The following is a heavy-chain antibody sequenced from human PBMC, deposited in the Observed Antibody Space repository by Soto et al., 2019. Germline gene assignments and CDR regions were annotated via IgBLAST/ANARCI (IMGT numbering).Heavy chain of an antibody. Sequence: GESLCLSCAVSGFSFSSYYMSWVCQAPGTGLGWVSYVSSSGSRISYANSVTGRFTISRDNTTNSLYLQMNSLRAEDTAVYYGATAEYCSSTSCYEGNYYYYMDVWGQGTMVTVSS. CDR3: ATAEYCSSTSCYEGNYYYYMDV. D-gene: IGHD2-2*01. J-gene: IGHJ6*03. CDR2: VSSSGSRI. V-gene: IGHV3-11*01. CDR1: GFSFSSYY.